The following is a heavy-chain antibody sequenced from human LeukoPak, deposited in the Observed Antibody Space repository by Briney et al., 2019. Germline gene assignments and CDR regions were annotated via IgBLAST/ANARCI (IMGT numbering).Heavy chain of an antibody. CDR2: IYYSGGT. CDR1: GGSISSGGYY. J-gene: IGHJ6*02. Sequence: PSQTLSLTCTVSGGSISSGGYYWSWIRQHPGKGLEWIGYIYYSGGTYYNPSLKSRVTISVDTSKNQFSLKLSSVTAADTAVYYCARGSLVPAAILYYYYGMDVWGQGTTVTVSS. CDR3: ARGSLVPAAILYYYYGMDV. D-gene: IGHD2-2*01. V-gene: IGHV4-31*03.